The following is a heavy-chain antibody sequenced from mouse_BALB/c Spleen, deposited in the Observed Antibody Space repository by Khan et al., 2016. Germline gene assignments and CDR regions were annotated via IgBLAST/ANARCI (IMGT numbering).Heavy chain of an antibody. CDR1: GYTFTSYW. CDR3: ATRGYGTWFAY. V-gene: IGHV1-69*01. D-gene: IGHD1-1*01. J-gene: IGHJ3*01. CDR2: IDPSDSET. Sequence: QVQLQQSGTELVIPGAPVKLSCKAPGYTFTSYWMNWVKQRPGRGLEWIGRIDPSDSETHYNQKFKDKATLTVDISSSTAYIQLSSLTSEDSAVCYCATRGYGTWFAYWGQGTLVTVSA.